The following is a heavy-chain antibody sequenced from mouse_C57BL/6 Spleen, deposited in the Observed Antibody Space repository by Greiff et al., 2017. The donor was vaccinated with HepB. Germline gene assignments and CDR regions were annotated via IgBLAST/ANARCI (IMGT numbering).Heavy chain of an antibody. V-gene: IGHV3-6*01. J-gene: IGHJ1*03. CDR2: ISYDGSN. Sequence: DVQLVESGPGLVKPSQSLSLTCSVTGYSITSGYYWNWIRQFPGNKLEWMGYISYDGSNNYNPSLKNRISITRDTSKNQFFLKLNSVTTEDTATYYCARETRGWYFDVWGTGTTVTVSS. CDR1: GYSITSGYY. CDR3: ARETRGWYFDV.